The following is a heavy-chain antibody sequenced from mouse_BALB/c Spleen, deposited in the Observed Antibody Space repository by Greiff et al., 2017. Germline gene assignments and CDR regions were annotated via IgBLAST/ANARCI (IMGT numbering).Heavy chain of an antibody. V-gene: IGHV1-54*03. Sequence: VQLQQPGAELVRPGASVKVSCKASGYAFTNYLIEWVKQRPGQGLEWIGVINPGSGGTNYNEKFKGKATLTADKSSSTAYMQLSSLTSDDSAVYFCARRNYYPWFAYWGQGTLVTVSA. CDR2: INPGSGGT. D-gene: IGHD1-1*01. J-gene: IGHJ3*01. CDR1: GYAFTNYL. CDR3: ARRNYYPWFAY.